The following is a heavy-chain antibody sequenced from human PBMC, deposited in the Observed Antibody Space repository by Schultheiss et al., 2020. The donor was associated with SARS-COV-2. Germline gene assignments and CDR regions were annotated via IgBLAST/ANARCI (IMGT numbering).Heavy chain of an antibody. CDR1: GFSLSTSGVG. Sequence: SGPTLVKPTPTLTLTCTFSGFSLSTSGVGEGWIRQPPGKALEWLALIYWNDDKRYSPSLKSRLTITKDTSKNQVVLTMTNMDPVDTATYYCARIYGYDQPFDYWGQGTLVTVSS. CDR2: IYWNDDK. J-gene: IGHJ4*02. D-gene: IGHD5-12*01. CDR3: ARIYGYDQPFDY. V-gene: IGHV2-5*01.